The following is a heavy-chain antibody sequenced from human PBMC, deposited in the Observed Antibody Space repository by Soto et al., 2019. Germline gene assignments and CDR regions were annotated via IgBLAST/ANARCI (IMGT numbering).Heavy chain of an antibody. CDR3: ARDGRAFSIFGETMDV. Sequence: ASVKVSCKPSGFTFTNYAINWVRQAPGKGLQWMGWISAYSGDTKYAQRFQDRLSVTTDPSTTTAYMEMRSLRADDTAVYYCARDGRAFSIFGETMDVWGEGTTVTVSS. J-gene: IGHJ6*04. D-gene: IGHD3-3*01. CDR2: ISAYSGDT. CDR1: GFTFTNYA. V-gene: IGHV1-18*01.